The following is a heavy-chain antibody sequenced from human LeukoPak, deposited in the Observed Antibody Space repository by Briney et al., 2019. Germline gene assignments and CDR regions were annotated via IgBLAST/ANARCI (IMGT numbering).Heavy chain of an antibody. Sequence: SETLSLTCTVSGVSISGFYWNWIRQPPRKGLEWVGYSHTGGSISSNPSLNSRVAFSMDTSKNQVSLRLNSVTATDTAVYYCARRRGGFGEGEFDYWGQGIPVTVST. CDR1: GVSISGFY. CDR3: ARRRGGFGEGEFDY. J-gene: IGHJ4*02. V-gene: IGHV4-4*08. CDR2: SHTGGSI. D-gene: IGHD3-10*01.